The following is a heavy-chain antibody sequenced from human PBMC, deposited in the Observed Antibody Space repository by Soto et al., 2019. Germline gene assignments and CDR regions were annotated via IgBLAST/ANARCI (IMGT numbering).Heavy chain of an antibody. J-gene: IGHJ6*02. D-gene: IGHD3-10*01. V-gene: IGHV3-30*18. Sequence: QVQLVESGGGVVQPGRSLRLSCAASGFTFRTYGRHWVRQAPGKGLEWVAVISYDGSNKYYADSVKGRFTISRDNSKDTLYLQMNRLRAEDTAVYYCAKDRLLWFGDLLSPPNRTGSGMDVWGQWTTVTLSS. CDR2: ISYDGSNK. CDR3: AKDRLLWFGDLLSPPNRTGSGMDV. CDR1: GFTFRTYG.